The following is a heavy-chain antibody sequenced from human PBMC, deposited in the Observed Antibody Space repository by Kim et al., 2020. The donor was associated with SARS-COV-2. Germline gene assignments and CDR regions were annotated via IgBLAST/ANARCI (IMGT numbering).Heavy chain of an antibody. CDR3: ASRGPSSSGSDY. J-gene: IGHJ4*02. Sequence: DANSVKGRFTIARDNAKNSLYLKINSLEAEDAAVDYCASRGPSSSGSDYWGQGTLVTVSS. D-gene: IGHD6-19*01. V-gene: IGHV3-21*01.